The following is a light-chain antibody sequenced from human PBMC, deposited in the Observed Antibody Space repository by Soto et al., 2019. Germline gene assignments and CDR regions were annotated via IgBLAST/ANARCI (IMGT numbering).Light chain of an antibody. CDR2: EVS. Sequence: QSALTQPASVSVSPGQAITISCSGSSSDVGAHNFVSWYQHHPGKAPKLMIYEVSNRPSGVSNRFSGSKSGNTASLTISGLQAEDEADYYCNSYTSSNTYVFGSGTRSPS. J-gene: IGLJ1*01. CDR1: SSDVGAHNF. CDR3: NSYTSSNTYV. V-gene: IGLV2-14*01.